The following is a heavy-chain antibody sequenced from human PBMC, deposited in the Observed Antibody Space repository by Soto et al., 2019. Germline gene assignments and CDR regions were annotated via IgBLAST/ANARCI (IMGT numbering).Heavy chain of an antibody. CDR1: GASISSTTYY. Sequence: SEPLSLTCTVSGASISSTTYYWAWIRQPPGKGLEWIGSIFYSGSSYYNPSLKGRVTISVDTSKNQFSLKVRSATAADTAIYYCARHWGADGAGNYWNWFDPWGQGTLVIVSS. CDR2: IFYSGSS. V-gene: IGHV4-39*01. CDR3: ARHWGADGAGNYWNWFDP. J-gene: IGHJ5*02. D-gene: IGHD3-10*01.